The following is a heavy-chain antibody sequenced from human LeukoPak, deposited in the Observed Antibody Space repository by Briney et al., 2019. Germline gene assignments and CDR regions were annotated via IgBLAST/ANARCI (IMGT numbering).Heavy chain of an antibody. CDR2: INTNTGNP. D-gene: IGHD3-22*01. Sequence: ASVKVSCKASGYTFTSYAMNWVRQAPGQGLEWMGWINTNTGNPTYAQGFTGRFVFSLDTSVSTAYLQISSLKAEDTAVYYCARQERSSGYCLEYYFDYWGQGTLVTVSS. J-gene: IGHJ4*02. CDR1: GYTFTSYA. CDR3: ARQERSSGYCLEYYFDY. V-gene: IGHV7-4-1*02.